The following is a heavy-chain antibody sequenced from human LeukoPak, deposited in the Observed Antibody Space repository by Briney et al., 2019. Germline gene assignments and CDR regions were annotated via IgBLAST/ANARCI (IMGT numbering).Heavy chain of an antibody. V-gene: IGHV1-2*06. CDR2: INPNSGGT. CDR1: GYTFTGYH. J-gene: IGHJ6*02. D-gene: IGHD3-10*01. CDR3: ARVRGVIGYYYYGMDV. Sequence: ASVKVSCKASGYTFTGYHMHWVRQAPGQGLEWMGRINPNSGGTNYAQKFQGRVTMTRDTSISTAYMELSRLRSDDTAVYYCARVRGVIGYYYYGMDVWGQGTTVTVSS.